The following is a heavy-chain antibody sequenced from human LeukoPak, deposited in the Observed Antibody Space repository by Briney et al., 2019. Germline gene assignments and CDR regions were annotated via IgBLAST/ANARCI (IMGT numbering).Heavy chain of an antibody. CDR2: INHSGST. CDR3: ARGSIVLMVYAIGPGPPDY. D-gene: IGHD2-8*01. V-gene: IGHV4-34*01. CDR1: GGSISSYY. J-gene: IGHJ4*02. Sequence: SETLSLTCTVSGGSISSYYWSWIRQPPGKGLEWIGEINHSGSTNYNPSLKSRVTISVDTSKNQFSLKLSSVTAADTAVYYCARGSIVLMVYAIGPGPPDYWGQGTLVTVSS.